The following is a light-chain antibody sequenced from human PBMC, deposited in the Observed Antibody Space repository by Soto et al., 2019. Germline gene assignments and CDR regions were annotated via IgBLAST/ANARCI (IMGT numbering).Light chain of an antibody. Sequence: QSALTQPASVSGSPGQSITISCTGTSSDVGGYNYVSWYQQHPGKAPKLMIYEVSNRPSGASNRFSGSKSGNTASLTISGLQAEDEADYYCSSYTSRSTYVLGTGTKV. CDR3: SSYTSRSTYV. CDR2: EVS. V-gene: IGLV2-14*01. J-gene: IGLJ1*01. CDR1: SSDVGGYNY.